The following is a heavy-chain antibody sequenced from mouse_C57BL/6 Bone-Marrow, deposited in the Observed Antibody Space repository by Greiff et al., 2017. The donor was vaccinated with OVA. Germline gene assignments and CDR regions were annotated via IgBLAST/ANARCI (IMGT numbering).Heavy chain of an antibody. CDR3: TVYYGSGKGYAMDY. J-gene: IGHJ4*01. Sequence: EVMLVESGAELVRPGASVKLSCTASGFNIKDDYMHWVKQRPEQGLEWIGWIDPENGDTEYASQFQGKATITADTSSNTAYLQLSSLTSEDTAVYDGTVYYGSGKGYAMDYWGQGTSVTVSA. V-gene: IGHV14-4*01. D-gene: IGHD1-1*01. CDR1: GFNIKDDY. CDR2: IDPENGDT.